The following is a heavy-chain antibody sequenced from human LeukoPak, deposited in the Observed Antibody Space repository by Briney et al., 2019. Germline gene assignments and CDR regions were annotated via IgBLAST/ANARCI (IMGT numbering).Heavy chain of an antibody. V-gene: IGHV3-9*03. CDR3: AKGSGWSPTRGWFDP. Sequence: PGGSLRLSSAASGFTFDDYAMHWVRQAPGKGLEWVSGISWNSGDIGYADSVKGRFTISRDNAKNSLYLQMNSLRAEDMALYYCAKGSGWSPTRGWFDPWGQGTLVTVSS. D-gene: IGHD6-19*01. CDR2: ISWNSGDI. J-gene: IGHJ5*02. CDR1: GFTFDDYA.